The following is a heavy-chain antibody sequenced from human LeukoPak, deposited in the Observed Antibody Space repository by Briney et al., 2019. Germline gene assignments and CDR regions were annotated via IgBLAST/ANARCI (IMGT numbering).Heavy chain of an antibody. CDR2: ISSSSNYM. D-gene: IGHD6-13*01. J-gene: IGHJ4*02. CDR1: GFTFSRNA. V-gene: IGHV3-21*01. CDR3: ARPLDSSNNYFDY. Sequence: GGSLRLTCAASGFTFSRNAMNCVRQAPGKGLEWVSFISSSSNYMSYADSVKGRFTISRDNAKNSLYLQMNSLRAEDTAVYYCARPLDSSNNYFDYWGQGTLVTVSA.